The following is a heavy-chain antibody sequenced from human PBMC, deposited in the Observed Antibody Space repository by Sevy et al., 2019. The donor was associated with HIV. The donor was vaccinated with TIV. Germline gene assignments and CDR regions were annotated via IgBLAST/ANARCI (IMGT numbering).Heavy chain of an antibody. CDR2: ISSSSSYI. CDR3: ARDVTGYSYGYSTSFDY. J-gene: IGHJ4*02. Sequence: GGSLRLSCAASGFTFSSYSMNWVRQAPGKGLEWVSSISSSSSYIYYADSVKGRFIISRDNAKNSRYLQMNSLRAEDTAVYYCARDVTGYSYGYSTSFDYWGQGTLVTVSS. D-gene: IGHD5-18*01. V-gene: IGHV3-21*01. CDR1: GFTFSSYS.